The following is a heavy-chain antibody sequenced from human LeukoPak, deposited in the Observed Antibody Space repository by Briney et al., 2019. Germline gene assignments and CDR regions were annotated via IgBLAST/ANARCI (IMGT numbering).Heavy chain of an antibody. CDR1: GYSFSSYW. D-gene: IGHD5-24*01. V-gene: IGHV5-51*01. CDR3: AIRRDGADY. CDR2: IYPGDSAT. J-gene: IGHJ4*02. Sequence: GESLKISCKGSGYSFSSYWIGWGRQMPGKGLEWMGIIYPGDSATRYRPSFQGQVTISADKSINTAYLQWSSLKASDTAMYYCAIRRDGADYWGQGTLVTVSS.